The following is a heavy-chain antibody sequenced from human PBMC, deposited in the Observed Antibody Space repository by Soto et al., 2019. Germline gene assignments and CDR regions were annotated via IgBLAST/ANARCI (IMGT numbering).Heavy chain of an antibody. V-gene: IGHV5-51*01. CDR2: VYPGDSDT. J-gene: IGHJ4*02. CDR1: GYSLTSYW. D-gene: IGHD6-13*01. Sequence: ESLKISCKASGYSLTSYWIGWVRQRPGKGLEWMGIVYPGDSDTRYSPSFRGQVTISVDRSISTAYLQWSSLRASDTAMYYCTRRAGYIDYWGRGTLVTVSS. CDR3: TRRAGYIDY.